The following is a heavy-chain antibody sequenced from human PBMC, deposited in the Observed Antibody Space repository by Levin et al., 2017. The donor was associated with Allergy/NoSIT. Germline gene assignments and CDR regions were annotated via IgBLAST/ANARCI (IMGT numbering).Heavy chain of an antibody. CDR2: ISSGSSYI. V-gene: IGHV3-21*01. CDR3: ARAPRGSGSYFDDYYGMDV. J-gene: IGHJ6*02. Sequence: PGGSLRLSCAASGFTFSSYSMNWVRQTPGKGLEWVSSISSGSSYIYYEDSVKGRFIISRDNAKNSLYLQMNSLRAEDTAVYYCARAPRGSGSYFDDYYGMDVWGHGTTVTVSS. D-gene: IGHD3-10*01. CDR1: GFTFSSYS.